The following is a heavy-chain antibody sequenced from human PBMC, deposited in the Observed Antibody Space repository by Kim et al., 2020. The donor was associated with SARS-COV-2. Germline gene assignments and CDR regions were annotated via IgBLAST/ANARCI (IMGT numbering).Heavy chain of an antibody. V-gene: IGHV3-7*01. J-gene: IGHJ6*02. D-gene: IGHD3-10*01. CDR3: ARDRGRFGELPDYYYYYGMDV. CDR2: IKQDGSEK. CDR1: GFTFSSYW. Sequence: GGSLRLSCAASGFTFSSYWMSWVRQAPGKGLEWVANIKQDGSEKYYVDSVKGRFTISRDNAKNSLYLQMNSLRAEDTAVYYCARDRGRFGELPDYYYYYGMDVWGQGTTVTVSS.